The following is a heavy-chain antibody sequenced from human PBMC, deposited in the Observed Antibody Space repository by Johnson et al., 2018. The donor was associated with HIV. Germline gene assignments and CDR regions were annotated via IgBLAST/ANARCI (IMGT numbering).Heavy chain of an antibody. J-gene: IGHJ3*02. CDR3: ARDPPWPMRNAFDI. CDR2: ISYDGSHK. V-gene: IGHV3-30*03. Sequence: QVQLVESWGGLVKPGGSLRLSCAASGFTFSDYYMSWIRQAPGKGLEWVAGISYDGSHKYYGDSVKGRFTISRDTSKNTLSLQMNSLRGEDTAVYYCARDPPWPMRNAFDIWGRGTMVTVSS. CDR1: GFTFSDYY. D-gene: IGHD5-12*01.